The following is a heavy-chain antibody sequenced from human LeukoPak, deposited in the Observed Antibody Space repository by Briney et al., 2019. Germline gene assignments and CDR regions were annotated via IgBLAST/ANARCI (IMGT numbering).Heavy chain of an antibody. Sequence: SETPSLTCTVSGGSLSHYYWSWIRQPPGKGLEWIGYIYYLGSTNYSPSLKSRVTISIDTSKKQFSLKLNSVTAADTAVYYCARRGAGWFDPWGQGTLVTVSS. D-gene: IGHD6-19*01. V-gene: IGHV4-59*08. J-gene: IGHJ5*02. CDR3: ARRGAGWFDP. CDR2: IYYLGST. CDR1: GGSLSHYY.